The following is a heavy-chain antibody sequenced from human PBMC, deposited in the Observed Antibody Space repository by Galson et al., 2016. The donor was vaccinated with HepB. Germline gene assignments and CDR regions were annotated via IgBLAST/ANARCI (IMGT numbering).Heavy chain of an antibody. Sequence: SLRLSCAASGFAFNSAWMHWVRQAPGRGLEWVGRIKHNDDRGTTDYAAPVKGRFTISRDDSKNTLYLQMNSLKTEDTAVYYCTTDGAMAPYNAFDIWGQGTMVTVSS. J-gene: IGHJ3*02. D-gene: IGHD5-18*01. CDR1: GFAFNSAW. CDR2: IKHNDDRGTT. CDR3: TTDGAMAPYNAFDI. V-gene: IGHV3-15*07.